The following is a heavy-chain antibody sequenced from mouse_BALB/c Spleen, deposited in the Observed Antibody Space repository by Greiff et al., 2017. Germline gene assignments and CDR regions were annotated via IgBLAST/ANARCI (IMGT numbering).Heavy chain of an antibody. CDR3: NGHLRDYAMDY. Sequence: EVQLQESGAELVRSGASVKLSCTASGFNIKDYYMHWVKQRPEQGLEWIGWIDPENGDTEYAPKFQGKATMTADTSSNTAYLQLSSLTSEDTAVYYCNGHLRDYAMDYWGQGTSVTVSS. CDR1: GFNIKDYY. V-gene: IGHV14-4*02. J-gene: IGHJ4*01. D-gene: IGHD1-1*01. CDR2: IDPENGDT.